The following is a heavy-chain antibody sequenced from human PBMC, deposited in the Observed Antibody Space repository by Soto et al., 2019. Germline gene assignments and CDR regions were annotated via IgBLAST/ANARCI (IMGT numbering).Heavy chain of an antibody. CDR1: GGSISSYY. J-gene: IGHJ5*02. Sequence: PSETLSLTCTVSGGSISSYYWSWIRQPPGKGLEWIGYIYYSGSTNYNPSLKSRVTISVDTSKNQFSPKLSSVTAADTAVYYCARERPDGARLDPWGQGTLVTVS. CDR3: ARERPDGARLDP. CDR2: IYYSGST. D-gene: IGHD6-6*01. V-gene: IGHV4-59*12.